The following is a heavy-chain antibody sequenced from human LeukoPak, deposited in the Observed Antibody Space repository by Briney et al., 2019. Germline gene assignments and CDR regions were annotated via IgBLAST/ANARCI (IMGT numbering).Heavy chain of an antibody. CDR3: AREVAGTGGYYFDY. V-gene: IGHV3-7*03. Sequence: GGSLRLSCAASGFTFSSYWMSWARQAPGKGLEWVANIKQDGSEKYYVDSVKGRFTISRDNAKKSLYMQMNSLRAEDTAVYYCAREVAGTGGYYFDYWGQGTLVTVSS. CDR1: GFTFSSYW. J-gene: IGHJ4*02. CDR2: IKQDGSEK. D-gene: IGHD6-13*01.